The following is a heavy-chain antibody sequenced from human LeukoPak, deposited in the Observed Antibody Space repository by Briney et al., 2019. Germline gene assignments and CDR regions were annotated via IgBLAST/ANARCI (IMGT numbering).Heavy chain of an antibody. CDR3: ARDRSPGFGVVIHY. Sequence: ASVKVSCKASGYTFTSYGISWVRQAPGQGLEWMGWISAYNGNTNYAQKFQGRVTMTRDTSTSTVYVELSSLRSEDTAVYYCARDRSPGFGVVIHYWGQGTLVTVSS. D-gene: IGHD3-3*01. J-gene: IGHJ4*02. CDR1: GYTFTSYG. V-gene: IGHV1-18*01. CDR2: ISAYNGNT.